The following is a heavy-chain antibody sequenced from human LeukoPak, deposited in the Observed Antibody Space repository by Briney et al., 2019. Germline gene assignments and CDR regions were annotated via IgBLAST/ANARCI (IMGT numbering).Heavy chain of an antibody. CDR1: GFTFSSYS. Sequence: GGSLRLSCAASGFTFSSYSMNWVRQAPGKGLEWVSSISSSSSYIYYADSVKGRFTISRDNAKNSLYLQMNSLRAEDTAVHYCARDAQPDPLLKFWRGYWAGYYSDYWGQGTLVTVSS. CDR3: ARDAQPDPLLKFWRGYWAGYYSDY. V-gene: IGHV3-21*01. CDR2: ISSSSSYI. D-gene: IGHD3-3*01. J-gene: IGHJ4*02.